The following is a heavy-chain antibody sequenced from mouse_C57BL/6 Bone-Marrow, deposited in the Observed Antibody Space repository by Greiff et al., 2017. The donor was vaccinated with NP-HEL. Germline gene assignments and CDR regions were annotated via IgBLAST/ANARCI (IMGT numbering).Heavy chain of an antibody. CDR3: TTVITTRAMDY. V-gene: IGHV14-4*01. D-gene: IGHD1-1*01. CDR1: GFNIKDDY. CDR2: IDPENGDT. J-gene: IGHJ4*01. Sequence: VQLQQSGAELVRPGASVKLSCTASGFNIKDDYMHWVKQRPEQGLEWIGWIDPENGDTEYSSKVQGRATITADTSSNTAYLQLSSLTSEDTAVYYCTTVITTRAMDYWGQGTSVTVSS.